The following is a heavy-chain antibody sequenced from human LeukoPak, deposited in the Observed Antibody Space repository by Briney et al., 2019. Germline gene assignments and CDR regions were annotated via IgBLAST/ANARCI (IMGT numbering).Heavy chain of an antibody. J-gene: IGHJ4*02. CDR1: GFTFSSFA. CDR2: ISRDGRST. V-gene: IGHV3-64*02. D-gene: IGHD3-10*01. Sequence: GGSLRLSCAASGFTFSSFAMHWDRQAPGKGLEYVSGISRDGRSTFYADSVKGRFTISRDNSKNTLYLQMGSLRAEDMAVYYCAIQIRGVVYWGQGTLVTVSS. CDR3: AIQIRGVVY.